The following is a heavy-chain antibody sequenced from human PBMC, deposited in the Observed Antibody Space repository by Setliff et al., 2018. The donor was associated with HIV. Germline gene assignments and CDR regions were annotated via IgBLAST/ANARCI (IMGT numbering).Heavy chain of an antibody. Sequence: GASVKVSCKTSGYIFTTYYIIWVRQAPGQGLEWMGWINPNSGVTTNYAQKFQGRITMTRDTSTSTVYMELRSLRSEDTAVYYCGRDRLHYYDSSVYYYGAPFDIWGQGTMVTVSS. CDR2: INPNSGVTT. V-gene: IGHV1-46*01. CDR3: GRDRLHYYDSSVYYYGAPFDI. J-gene: IGHJ3*02. CDR1: GYIFTTYY. D-gene: IGHD3-22*01.